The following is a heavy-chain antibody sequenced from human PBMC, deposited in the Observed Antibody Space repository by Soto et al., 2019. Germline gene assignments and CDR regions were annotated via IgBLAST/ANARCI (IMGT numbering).Heavy chain of an antibody. D-gene: IGHD1-1*01. J-gene: IGHJ3*02. V-gene: IGHV3-30*18. CDR1: GFTFSSYG. CDR2: ISYDGSNK. CDR3: AKRVVNFHDAFDI. Sequence: QVQLVESGGGVVQPGRSLRLSCAASGFTFSSYGMHWVRQAPGKGLEWVAVISYDGSNKYYADSVKCRFTISRDNSKNTLYLQMNSLRAEDTAVYYCAKRVVNFHDAFDIWGQGTMVTVSS.